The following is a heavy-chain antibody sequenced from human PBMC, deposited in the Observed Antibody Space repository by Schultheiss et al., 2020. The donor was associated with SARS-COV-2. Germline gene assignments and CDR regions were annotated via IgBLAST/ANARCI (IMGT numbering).Heavy chain of an antibody. D-gene: IGHD3-3*01. CDR1: GGSFSGYY. CDR2: INHSGST. Sequence: SETLSLTCAVYGGSFSGYYWSWIRQPPGKGLEWIGEINHSGSTNYNPSLKSRVTISVDTSKNQFSLKLSSVTAADTAVYYCARGEWSNWYFDLWGRGTLVTVSS. V-gene: IGHV4-34*01. J-gene: IGHJ2*01. CDR3: ARGEWSNWYFDL.